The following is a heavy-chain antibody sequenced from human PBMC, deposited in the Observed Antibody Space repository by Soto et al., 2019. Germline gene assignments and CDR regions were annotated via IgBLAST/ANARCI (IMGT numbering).Heavy chain of an antibody. V-gene: IGHV4-61*01. CDR3: ARDRRVAFDI. J-gene: IGHJ3*02. Sequence: QVQLQESGPGLVKPSETLSLTCTVSGGSVSSGSYYWSWIRQPPGKGLEWIGYIYCSGSTNYNPSLKSRVTISVDTSKNQFSLKLSSVTAADTAVYYCARDRRVAFDIWGQGTMVTVSS. CDR1: GGSVSSGSYY. CDR2: IYCSGST.